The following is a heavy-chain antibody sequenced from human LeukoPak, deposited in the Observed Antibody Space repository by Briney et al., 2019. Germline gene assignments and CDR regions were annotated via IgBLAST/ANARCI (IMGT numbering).Heavy chain of an antibody. CDR1: GGTFSSYA. V-gene: IGHV1-69*04. CDR3: ARPKTLGYCSGGSCLDYFDY. D-gene: IGHD2-15*01. J-gene: IGHJ4*02. CDR2: IIPILGIA. Sequence: EASVKVSCKATGGTFSSYAISWVRQAPGQGLEWMGRIIPILGIANYAQKFQGRVTITADKSTSTAYMELSSLRSEDTAVYYCARPKTLGYCSGGSCLDYFDYWGQGTLVTVSS.